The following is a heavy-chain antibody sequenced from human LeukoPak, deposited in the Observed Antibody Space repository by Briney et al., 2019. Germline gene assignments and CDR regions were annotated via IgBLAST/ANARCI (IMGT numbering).Heavy chain of an antibody. Sequence: PGGSLRLSCSASGFTFSSYEMNWVRQAPGKGLEWISYITGSGDTIYYADSVKGRFTISRDNAKNSLYLQMNSLSAEGTAIYYCARDLASSDSYPFDYWGQGTLVTVSS. J-gene: IGHJ4*02. CDR1: GFTFSSYE. V-gene: IGHV3-48*03. D-gene: IGHD3-10*01. CDR3: ARDLASSDSYPFDY. CDR2: ITGSGDTI.